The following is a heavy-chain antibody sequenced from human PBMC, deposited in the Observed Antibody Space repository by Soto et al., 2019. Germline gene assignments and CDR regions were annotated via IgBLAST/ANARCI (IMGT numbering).Heavy chain of an antibody. D-gene: IGHD5-18*01. CDR2: IYYSGST. Sequence: PSETLSLTCTVSGGSISSSSYYWGWIRQPPGKGLEWIGSIYYSGSTNYNPSLKSRVTISVDTSKNQFSLKLSSVTAADTAVYYCARAGTAMVTLDYWGQGTLVTVSS. CDR1: GGSISSSSYY. V-gene: IGHV4-39*07. J-gene: IGHJ4*02. CDR3: ARAGTAMVTLDY.